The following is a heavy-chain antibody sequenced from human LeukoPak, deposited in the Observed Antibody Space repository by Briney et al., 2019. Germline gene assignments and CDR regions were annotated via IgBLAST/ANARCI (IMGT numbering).Heavy chain of an antibody. V-gene: IGHV1-8*01. CDR3: ARVMRRGYYFDY. Sequence: ASVKVSCKASGYTFTSYDINWVRQATGQGLEWMGWMNPNGGNTGYAQKFQGRVTMTRNTSISTAYMELSSLRSEDTAVYYCARVMRRGYYFDYWGQGTLVTVSS. CDR2: MNPNGGNT. D-gene: IGHD3-10*01. CDR1: GYTFTSYD. J-gene: IGHJ4*02.